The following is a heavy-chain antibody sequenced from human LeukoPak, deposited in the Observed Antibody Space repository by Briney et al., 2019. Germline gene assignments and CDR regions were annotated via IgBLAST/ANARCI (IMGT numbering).Heavy chain of an antibody. CDR1: GDSVSSNSVA. V-gene: IGHV6-1*01. D-gene: IGHD6-13*01. CDR2: TYYRSKWFD. J-gene: IGHJ4*02. Sequence: SQTLSLTCAISGDSVSSNSVAWNWIRQSPSRGLEWLGRTYYRSKWFDDYALFVKGRITISPDTSKNQFSLHLNSVTPEDTAVYYCAREAAGMTKWGQGTLVTVSS. CDR3: AREAAGMTK.